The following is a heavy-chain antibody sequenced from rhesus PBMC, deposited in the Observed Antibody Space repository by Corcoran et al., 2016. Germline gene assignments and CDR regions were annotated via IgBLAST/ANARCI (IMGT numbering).Heavy chain of an antibody. CDR1: GYSIRSSYG. CDR3: ARATYYSGSYYSLFFDY. D-gene: IGHD3-16*01. Sequence: QVQLQESGPGLVKPSETLSLTCAVSGYSIRSSYGWSWIRQPPGKGLEWIGYSGSSSGSTNYNPSLKSRVTISKDTSKNQFSLKLSSVTAADTAVYYCARATYYSGSYYSLFFDYWGQGVLVTVSS. J-gene: IGHJ4*01. V-gene: IGHV4-127*01. CDR2: SGSSSGST.